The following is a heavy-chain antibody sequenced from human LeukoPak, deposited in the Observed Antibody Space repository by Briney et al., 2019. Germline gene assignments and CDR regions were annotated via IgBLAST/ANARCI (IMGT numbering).Heavy chain of an antibody. CDR3: ARDRHCVNGVCHSPPGMDV. CDR2: IWFDGKNE. J-gene: IGHJ6*02. V-gene: IGHV3-33*01. D-gene: IGHD2-8*01. Sequence: GGSLRLSCAASGCTFSSYGMHWVHQAPGKGLEWVADIWFDGKNEHFADSVKGRFAISRDNSKNTVYLQINSLRAEDTAVYYCARDRHCVNGVCHSPPGMDVWGQGTTVTVSS. CDR1: GCTFSSYG.